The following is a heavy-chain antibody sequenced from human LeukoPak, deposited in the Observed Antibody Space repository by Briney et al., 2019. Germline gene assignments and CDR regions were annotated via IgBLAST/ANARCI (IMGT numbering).Heavy chain of an antibody. CDR1: GYTFTCYY. J-gene: IGHJ6*03. CDR3: AIHKRGLSDYYFSYMDV. V-gene: IGHV1-2*02. D-gene: IGHD3-10*01. Sequence: ASVKVSCKASGYTFTCYYMHWVRQAPGQGLEWMGWINPNSGGTNYAQKFQGRVTMTRDTSISTAYMELSRLRSDDTAVYYCAIHKRGLSDYYFSYMDVWGKGTTVTISS. CDR2: INPNSGGT.